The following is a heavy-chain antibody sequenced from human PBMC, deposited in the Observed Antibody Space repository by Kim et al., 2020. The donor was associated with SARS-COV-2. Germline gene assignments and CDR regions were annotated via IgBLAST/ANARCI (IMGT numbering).Heavy chain of an antibody. J-gene: IGHJ4*02. D-gene: IGHD1-26*01. V-gene: IGHV3-48*02. Sequence: GGSLRLSCETSRFTFSSYSMNWVRQAPGTGLEWVSYISSGSNIIYYADSVKGRFTISRDNAKNSLYLQMNSLRDEDKAVYYCARDASGYSGSYSYYFDYWGQGTLVTVSS. CDR3: ARDASGYSGSYSYYFDY. CDR2: ISSGSNII. CDR1: RFTFSSYS.